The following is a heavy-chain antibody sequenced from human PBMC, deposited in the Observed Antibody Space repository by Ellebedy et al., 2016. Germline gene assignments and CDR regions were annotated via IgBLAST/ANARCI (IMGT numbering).Heavy chain of an antibody. CDR1: GFTFSSYA. V-gene: IGHV3-23*01. J-gene: IGHJ4*02. CDR3: AKDRDIVVVVAALFDY. Sequence: GESLKISCAASGFTFSSYAMSWVRQAPGKGLEWVSVISGSGGSTYYADSVKGRFTISRDNSKNTLYLQMNSLRAEDTAVYYCAKDRDIVVVVAALFDYWGQGTLDTVSS. CDR2: ISGSGGST. D-gene: IGHD2-15*01.